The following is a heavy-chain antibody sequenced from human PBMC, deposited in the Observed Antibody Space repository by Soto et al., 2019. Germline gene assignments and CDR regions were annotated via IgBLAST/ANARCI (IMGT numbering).Heavy chain of an antibody. J-gene: IGHJ6*02. D-gene: IGHD2-8*01. CDR3: AKGGCTNGVCYPRMDV. V-gene: IGHV3-23*01. CDR2: ISGSGGST. CDR1: GFTFSSYA. Sequence: SLRLSCAASGFTFSSYAMSWGRQAPGKGLEWVSAISGSGGSTYYADSVKGRFTISRDNSKNTLYLQMNSLRAEDTAVYYCAKGGCTNGVCYPRMDVWGQGTTVTVSS.